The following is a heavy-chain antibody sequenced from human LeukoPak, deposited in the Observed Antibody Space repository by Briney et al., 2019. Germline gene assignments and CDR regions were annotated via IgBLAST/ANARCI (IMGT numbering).Heavy chain of an antibody. D-gene: IGHD4-17*01. V-gene: IGHV3-66*01. Sequence: PGGSLRLSCAAYGFTFSDYYMSWVRQAPGKGLEWVSVIYSGGSTYYADSVKGRFTISRDYSKNTLYLQTNSVRAEDTAVYYCARVDYGDYGFDYWGQGTLVTVSS. CDR3: ARVDYGDYGFDY. CDR2: IYSGGST. CDR1: GFTFSDYY. J-gene: IGHJ4*02.